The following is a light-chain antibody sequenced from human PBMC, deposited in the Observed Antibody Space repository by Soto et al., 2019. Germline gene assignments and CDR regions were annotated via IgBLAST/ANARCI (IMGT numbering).Light chain of an antibody. CDR1: SGQSSYA. CDR2: LKSDGTH. J-gene: IGLJ7*01. Sequence: QLVLTQPPSASASLGASVKLTCTLTSGQSSYANVWYQQQPGKGHRFLMMLKSDGTHTKGDGIRYRCSGSSSGAELHLTVPGGQSGDEGYCYCHAWTSAAVFGGGTQLTVL. V-gene: IGLV4-69*01. CDR3: HAWTSAAV.